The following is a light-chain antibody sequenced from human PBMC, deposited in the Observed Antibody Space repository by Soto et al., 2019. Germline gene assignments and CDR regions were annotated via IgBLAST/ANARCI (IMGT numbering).Light chain of an antibody. Sequence: DIVMTQSPLSLPVTPGEPASISCRSNQSLLHSNGYNYLDWYLQKPGQSPQLLIYLGSNRASGVHDRVSGSGSGTDFTLKINLVEAEDVGIYYCMQALQTPWMFGQGTKVEI. CDR3: MQALQTPWM. CDR2: LGS. CDR1: QSLLHSNGYNY. V-gene: IGKV2-28*01. J-gene: IGKJ1*01.